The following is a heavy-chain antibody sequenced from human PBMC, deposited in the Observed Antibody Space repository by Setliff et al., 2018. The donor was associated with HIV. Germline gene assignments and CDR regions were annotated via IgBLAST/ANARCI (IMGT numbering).Heavy chain of an antibody. CDR3: ARDRVPYSYVHDAFDI. J-gene: IGHJ3*02. V-gene: IGHV1-2*02. D-gene: IGHD4-4*01. CDR1: GYIFTGYF. CDR2: INPKSGGT. Sequence: GASVKVSCKASGYIFTGYFMHWVRQAPGQGLEWMGWINPKSGGTNYAQKFQGRVTMTCDTSISTAYMEVSRLRSEDTAIYYCARDRVPYSYVHDAFDIWGQGTLVTVSS.